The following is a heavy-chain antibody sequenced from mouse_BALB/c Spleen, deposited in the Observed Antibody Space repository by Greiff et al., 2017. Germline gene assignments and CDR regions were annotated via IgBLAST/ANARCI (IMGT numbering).Heavy chain of an antibody. CDR1: GFTFSSYA. Sequence: EVHLVESGGGLVKPGGSLKLSCAASGFTFSSYAMSWVRQTPEKRLEWVASISSGGSTYYPDSVKGRFTISRDNARNILYLQMSSLRSEDTAMYYCASYGNYVYAMDYWGQGTSVTVSS. V-gene: IGHV5-6-5*01. D-gene: IGHD2-1*01. CDR3: ASYGNYVYAMDY. J-gene: IGHJ4*01. CDR2: ISSGGST.